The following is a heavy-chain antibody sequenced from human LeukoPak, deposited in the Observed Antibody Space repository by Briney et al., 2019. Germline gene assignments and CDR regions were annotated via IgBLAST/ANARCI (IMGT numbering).Heavy chain of an antibody. CDR3: ARSMGGTGYFQH. J-gene: IGHJ1*01. CDR1: GFTFSTYW. D-gene: IGHD1-26*01. CDR2: IRPDGSEK. Sequence: PGGSLRLSCAASGFTFSTYWMSWVRQAPGKGLEWVANIRPDGSEKYYVDSVKGRLTISRGNAKNSLYLQMNSLRAEDTAVYYCARSMGGTGYFQHWGQGTLVTVSS. V-gene: IGHV3-7*01.